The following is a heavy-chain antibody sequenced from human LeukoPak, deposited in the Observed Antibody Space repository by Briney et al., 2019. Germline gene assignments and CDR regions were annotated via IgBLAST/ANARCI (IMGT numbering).Heavy chain of an antibody. CDR3: ASDHLSGSYYRDS. D-gene: IGHD1-26*01. CDR1: GFTFSSYT. CDR2: IKQDGSEK. J-gene: IGHJ4*02. Sequence: GGSLRLSCAASGFTFSSYTMYWVRQAPGKGLEWVANIKQDGSEKYYVDSVKGRFTISRDNAKNSLYLQMNSLRAEDTAVYYCASDHLSGSYYRDSWGQGTLVTVS. V-gene: IGHV3-7*01.